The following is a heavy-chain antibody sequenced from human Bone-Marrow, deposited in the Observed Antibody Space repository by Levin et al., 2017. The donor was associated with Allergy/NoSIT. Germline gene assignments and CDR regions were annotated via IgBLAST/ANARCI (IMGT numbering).Heavy chain of an antibody. CDR2: IGGDGRIT. V-gene: IGHV3-33*01. J-gene: IGHJ4*02. CDR3: ARENNPRGTRSFDF. Sequence: GESLKISCAASGFTFSSYSMHWIRQAPGKGLEWVAIIGGDGRITDYADSVKGRFTISRDNSKNTLYVQMNSLRADDPAIYYCARENNPRGTRSFDFWGQGTLVSVSS. D-gene: IGHD3-16*01. CDR1: GFTFSSYS.